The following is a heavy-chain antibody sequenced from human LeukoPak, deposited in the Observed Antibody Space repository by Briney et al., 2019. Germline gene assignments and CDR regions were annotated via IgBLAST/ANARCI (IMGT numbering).Heavy chain of an antibody. CDR1: GGCISSYY. J-gene: IGHJ3*02. Sequence: SETLSLTCTVSGGCISSYYWSWIRQPPGKGLEWIGYIYYSGSTNYNPSLKSRVTISVDTSKNQFSLKLSSVTAADTAVYYCARRHPDYLRVDIWGQGTMVTVSS. V-gene: IGHV4-59*08. D-gene: IGHD4-11*01. CDR3: ARRHPDYLRVDI. CDR2: IYYSGST.